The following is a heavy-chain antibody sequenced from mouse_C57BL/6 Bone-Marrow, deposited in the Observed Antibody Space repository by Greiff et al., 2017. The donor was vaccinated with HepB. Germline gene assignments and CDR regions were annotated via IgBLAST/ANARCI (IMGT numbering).Heavy chain of an antibody. CDR1: GYAFTNYL. J-gene: IGHJ2*01. V-gene: IGHV1-54*01. CDR3: ARWGTTVAYYFDY. CDR2: INPGSGGT. Sequence: VKLLESGAELVRPGTSVKVSCKASGYAFTNYLIEWVKQRPGQGLEWIGVINPGSGGTNYNEKFKGKATLTADKSSSTAYMQLSSLTSEDSAVYFCARWGTTVAYYFDYWGQGTTLTVSS. D-gene: IGHD1-1*01.